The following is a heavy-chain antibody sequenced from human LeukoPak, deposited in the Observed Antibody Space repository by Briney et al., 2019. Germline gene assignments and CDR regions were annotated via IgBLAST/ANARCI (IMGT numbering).Heavy chain of an antibody. CDR1: GFTFSSYS. D-gene: IGHD6-13*01. J-gene: IGHJ4*02. Sequence: PGGSLRLSCAGSGFTFSSYSMNWVRQAPGKGPEWVSSISSGGTYIYYADSVKGRFTISRDNAKNSLYLQMNSLRAEDTAVYYCARAREGLRMAAADYWGQGALVTVSS. CDR3: ARAREGLRMAAADY. V-gene: IGHV3-21*01. CDR2: ISSGGTYI.